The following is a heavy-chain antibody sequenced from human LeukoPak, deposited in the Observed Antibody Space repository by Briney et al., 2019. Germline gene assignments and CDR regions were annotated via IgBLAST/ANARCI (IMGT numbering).Heavy chain of an antibody. V-gene: IGHV4-39*01. Sequence: GSLRLSCAASGFTVSSNYMSWVRQPPGKGLEWIGSIYYSGSTYYNPSLRSRVTISVDTSKNQFSLKLSSVTAADTAVYYCARQEEADYGDIRGMDVWGQGTTVTVSS. D-gene: IGHD4-17*01. J-gene: IGHJ6*02. CDR3: ARQEEADYGDIRGMDV. CDR2: IYYSGST. CDR1: GFTVSSNY.